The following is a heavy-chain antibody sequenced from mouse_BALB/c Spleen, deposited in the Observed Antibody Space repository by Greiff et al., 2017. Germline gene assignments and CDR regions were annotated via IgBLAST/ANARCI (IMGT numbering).Heavy chain of an antibody. CDR1: GYTFTSYW. Sequence: VKLVESGAELARPGASVKLSCKASGYTFTSYWMQWVKQRPGQGLEWIGAIYPGDGDTRYTQKFKGKATLTADKSSSTAYMQLSSLASEDSAVYYCATIYYDYDDDFDYWGQGTTLTVSS. J-gene: IGHJ2*01. V-gene: IGHV1-87*01. CDR2: IYPGDGDT. D-gene: IGHD2-4*01. CDR3: ATIYYDYDDDFDY.